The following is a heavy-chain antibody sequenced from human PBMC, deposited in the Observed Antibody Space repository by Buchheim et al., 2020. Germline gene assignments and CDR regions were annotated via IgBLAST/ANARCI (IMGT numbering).Heavy chain of an antibody. CDR3: AREVRSRGDISFDS. J-gene: IGHJ4*02. CDR2: IHYSGNT. D-gene: IGHD2-15*01. V-gene: IGHV4-59*12. CDR1: GGSTSSYY. Sequence: QVQVQEPGPGLVKPSETLSLTCTVSGGSTSSYYWSWIRQPPGRKLEWIGFIHYSGNTNYNPSLKSRVTISLDTARTQLYLNLTSVTAADTAIYYCAREVRSRGDISFDSWGQGTL.